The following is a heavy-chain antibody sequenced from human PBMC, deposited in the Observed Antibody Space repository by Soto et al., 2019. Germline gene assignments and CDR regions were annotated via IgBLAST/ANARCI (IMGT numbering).Heavy chain of an antibody. CDR2: ISDDGSTA. CDR1: GFTFSAYW. D-gene: IGHD1-1*01. J-gene: IGHJ4*02. Sequence: GGSLRLSCAVSGFTFSAYWMHWVRQVPGKGLTWVSRISDDGSTATYADSVKGRFIISRDNAKNTLYLEMNTLRADDSGLYYCARGPRVSSTGTGAHWGRGTLVTAPQ. CDR3: ARGPRVSSTGTGAH. V-gene: IGHV3-74*01.